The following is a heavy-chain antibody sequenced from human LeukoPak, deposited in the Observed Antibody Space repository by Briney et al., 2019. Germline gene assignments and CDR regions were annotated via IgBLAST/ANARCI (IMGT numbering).Heavy chain of an antibody. CDR3: ARVNCGETHCTENNWFDS. J-gene: IGHJ5*01. D-gene: IGHD2-21*01. V-gene: IGHV4-34*01. CDR2: VNHGGNS. Sequence: PSETLSLTCAVYGGSFSDYFWSWIRQPPGQGLEWIGEVNHGGNSNYNPPLKSRATISVDRSNNQISLKLNSVTVADTAVYYCARVNCGETHCTENNWFDSWGQGTLVTVSS. CDR1: GGSFSDYF.